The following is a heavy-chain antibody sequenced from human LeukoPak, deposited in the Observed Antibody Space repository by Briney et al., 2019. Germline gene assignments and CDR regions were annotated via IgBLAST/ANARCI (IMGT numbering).Heavy chain of an antibody. V-gene: IGHV3-48*04. J-gene: IGHJ4*02. Sequence: GGSLRLSCAASGFSFSSYSMNWVRQAPGKGLEWVSYIRSSSSTIFYADSAKGRFTISRDNAKNSLYLQMNSLRAEDTAVYYCARGGKDMMAAGLFDYWGQGTLVTVSS. CDR2: IRSSSSTI. CDR1: GFSFSSYS. D-gene: IGHD6-13*01. CDR3: ARGGKDMMAAGLFDY.